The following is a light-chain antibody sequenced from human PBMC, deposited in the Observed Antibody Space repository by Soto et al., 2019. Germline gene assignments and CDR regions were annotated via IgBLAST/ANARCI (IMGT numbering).Light chain of an antibody. V-gene: IGKV3-20*01. J-gene: IGKJ4*01. Sequence: EIVLTQSPGTLSLSPGERATLSCRASQSSTNNYLAWYQQKPGRAHRLLIYGASSRATGNPDRFSGSGSGTDFTLTISRLEPEDFAMYYCQQYGYLVTFGGGTKVEIK. CDR2: GAS. CDR3: QQYGYLVT. CDR1: QSSTNNY.